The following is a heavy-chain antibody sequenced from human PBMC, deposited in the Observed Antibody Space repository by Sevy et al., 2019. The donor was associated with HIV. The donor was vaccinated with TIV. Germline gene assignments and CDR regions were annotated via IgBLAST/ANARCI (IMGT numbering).Heavy chain of an antibody. D-gene: IGHD6-13*01. Sequence: KQSQTLSLTCAISGDSVSSNSAAWTWIRQSPSRGLEWLGRTYYRSKWYSDYADSVKRRLTITPDTAKNQVSLQLQSVTPEDTAMYYCVRYSSSYYWYFDLWGRGTLVTVSS. J-gene: IGHJ2*01. V-gene: IGHV6-1*01. CDR3: VRYSSSYYWYFDL. CDR1: GDSVSSNSAA. CDR2: TYYRSKWYS.